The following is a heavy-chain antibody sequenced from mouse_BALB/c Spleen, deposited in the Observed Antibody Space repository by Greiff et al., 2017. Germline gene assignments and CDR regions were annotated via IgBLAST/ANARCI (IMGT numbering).Heavy chain of an antibody. V-gene: IGHV1S81*02. Sequence: QVQLKQSGAELVKPGASVKLSCKASGYTFTSYYMYWVKQRPGQGLEWIGEINPSNGGTNFNEKFKSKATLTVDKSSSTAYMQLSSLTSEDSAVYYCTRSPYGYDRTPYAMDYWGQGTSVTVSS. D-gene: IGHD2-2*01. CDR3: TRSPYGYDRTPYAMDY. J-gene: IGHJ4*01. CDR2: INPSNGGT. CDR1: GYTFTSYY.